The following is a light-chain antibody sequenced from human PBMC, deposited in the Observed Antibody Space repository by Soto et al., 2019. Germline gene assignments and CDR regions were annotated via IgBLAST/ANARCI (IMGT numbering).Light chain of an antibody. CDR2: DVR. CDR3: CSYAGSSMV. J-gene: IGLJ2*01. CDR1: TSDVGGYNY. V-gene: IGLV2-11*01. Sequence: QAVVTQPRSVSGSPGQSVTISCTGTTSDVGGYNYVSWYQQHPGKAPKLMIYDVRKRPSGVPDRFSGSKSGNTASLTISGLQAEDEADYYCCSYAGSSMVFGGGTKVTVL.